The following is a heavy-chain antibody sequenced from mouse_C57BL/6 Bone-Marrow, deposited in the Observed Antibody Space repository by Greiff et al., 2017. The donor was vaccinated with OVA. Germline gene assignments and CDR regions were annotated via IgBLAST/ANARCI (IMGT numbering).Heavy chain of an antibody. CDR3: ARKAYYYGRDY. CDR2: IYPRSGNT. CDR1: GYTFTSYG. J-gene: IGHJ2*01. V-gene: IGHV1-81*01. D-gene: IGHD1-1*01. Sequence: VKLQESGAELARPGASVKLSCKASGYTFTSYGISWVKQRTGQGLEWIGEIYPRSGNTYYNEKFKGKATLTADKSSSTAYMELRSLTSEDSAVYFYARKAYYYGRDYWGQGTTLTVSS.